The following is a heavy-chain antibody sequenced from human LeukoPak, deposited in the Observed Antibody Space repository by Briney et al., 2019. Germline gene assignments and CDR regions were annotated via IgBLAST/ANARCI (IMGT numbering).Heavy chain of an antibody. Sequence: GGSLRLSCAASGFTFDDYAMHWVRQAPGKGLEWVSGISWNSGTIGYADSVKGRFTISRDNAKNSLYLQMNSLRAEDTALYYCAKRDYLEAFDIWGQGTMVTVSS. CDR1: GFTFDDYA. J-gene: IGHJ3*02. CDR3: AKRDYLEAFDI. V-gene: IGHV3-9*01. D-gene: IGHD1-1*01. CDR2: ISWNSGTI.